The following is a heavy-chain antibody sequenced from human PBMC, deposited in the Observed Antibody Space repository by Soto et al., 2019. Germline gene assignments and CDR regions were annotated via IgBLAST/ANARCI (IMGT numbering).Heavy chain of an antibody. V-gene: IGHV5-10-1*01. CDR1: GYSFTSYL. CDR2: IDPSDSYT. CDR3: ARLGDSSGLNYIDY. J-gene: IGHJ4*02. Sequence: GESLKISCKGSGYSFTSYLISWVGQMPGKGLEWMGRIDPSDSYTTYSPSFQGHVTMSADKSISTAYLQWSSLKASDTAMYYCARLGDSSGLNYIDYWGQGTLVTVSS. D-gene: IGHD3-22*01.